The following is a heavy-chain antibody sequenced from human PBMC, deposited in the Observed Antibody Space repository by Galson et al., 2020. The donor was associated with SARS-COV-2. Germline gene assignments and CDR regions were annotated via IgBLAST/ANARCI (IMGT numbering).Heavy chain of an antibody. Sequence: SETLSLTCAVSGASIASGGYSWGWIRQPPGKRLEWIGYMYYSGNTYYNPSLKSRLNISLDTSKNHFSLSLSSVTAADTAVYYCARAWGGYFDYWGQGTLVTVS. CDR1: GASIASGGYS. CDR3: ARAWGGYFDY. D-gene: IGHD1-26*01. J-gene: IGHJ4*02. CDR2: MYYSGNT. V-gene: IGHV4-30-4*07.